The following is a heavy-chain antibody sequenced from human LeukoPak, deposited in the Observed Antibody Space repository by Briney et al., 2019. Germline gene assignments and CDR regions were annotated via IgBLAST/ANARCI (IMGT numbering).Heavy chain of an antibody. V-gene: IGHV4-59*10. CDR2: IYPSGNT. J-gene: IGHJ3*02. CDR3: ARVDGGRDGYTDAFDI. Sequence: SETLSLTCAVYGGSFSGYYWSWIRQPAGKGLEWIGRIYPSGNTNYSPSLKSRVTISVDTSKNQFSLKLRSVTAADTAVYYCARVDGGRDGYTDAFDIWGQGTKVTVSS. CDR1: GGSFSGYY. D-gene: IGHD5-24*01.